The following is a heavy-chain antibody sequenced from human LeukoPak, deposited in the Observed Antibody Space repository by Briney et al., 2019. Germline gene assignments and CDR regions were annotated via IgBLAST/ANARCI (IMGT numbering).Heavy chain of an antibody. CDR2: IYHSGST. V-gene: IGHV4-30-2*01. CDR3: ASGTTVTPSAY. CDR1: GGSISSGGYY. D-gene: IGHD4-17*01. Sequence: PSETLSLTCTVSGGSISSGGYYWSWIRQHPGKGLEWIGYIYHSGSTYYNPSLKSRITISVDRSKNQFSLKLSSVTAADTAVYYCASGTTVTPSAYWGQGTLVTVSS. J-gene: IGHJ4*02.